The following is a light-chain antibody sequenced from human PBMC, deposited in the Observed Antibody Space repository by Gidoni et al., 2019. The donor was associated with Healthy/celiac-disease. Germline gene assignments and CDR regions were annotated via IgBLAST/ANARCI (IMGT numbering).Light chain of an antibody. V-gene: IGKV1-39*01. Sequence: DIQLTQSPSSLSASVGDRVTITCRASQSISSYLNWYQQKPGKAPKLLIYSASSLQSGVPSRFSGSGSGTDFPLTISSLPPEDFATYYCQQSYSTLSITFGQGTRLEIK. J-gene: IGKJ5*01. CDR3: QQSYSTLSIT. CDR2: SAS. CDR1: QSISSY.